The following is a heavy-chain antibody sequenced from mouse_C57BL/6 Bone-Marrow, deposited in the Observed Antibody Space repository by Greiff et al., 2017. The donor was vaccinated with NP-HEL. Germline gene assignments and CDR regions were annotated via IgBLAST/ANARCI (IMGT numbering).Heavy chain of an antibody. Sequence: VKLVESGAEPVKPGASVKISCKASGYAFSSYWMNWVKQRPGKGLEWIGQIYPGDGDTNYNGKFKGKATLTAAKSSSTAYMQLSSLTSEDSAVYFSARDFYWYFDVWGRGTTVTGSS. CDR2: IYPGDGDT. CDR3: ARDFYWYFDV. CDR1: GYAFSSYW. V-gene: IGHV1-80*01. J-gene: IGHJ1*03.